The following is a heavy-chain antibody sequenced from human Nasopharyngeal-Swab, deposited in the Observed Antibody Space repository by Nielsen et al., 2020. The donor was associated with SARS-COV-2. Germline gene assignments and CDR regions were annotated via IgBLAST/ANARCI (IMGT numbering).Heavy chain of an antibody. CDR2: ISSSVSST. Sequence: GGSLRLSCAASGFTFSSYAMSWVRQAPGKGLEWVSTISSSVSSTYYADSVKGRFTISRDNSKNTLYLQMNSLRVEDTAVYYCAKWLSTRSIDYWGQGTLVTVSS. D-gene: IGHD2-2*01. V-gene: IGHV3-23*01. CDR1: GFTFSSYA. J-gene: IGHJ4*02. CDR3: AKWLSTRSIDY.